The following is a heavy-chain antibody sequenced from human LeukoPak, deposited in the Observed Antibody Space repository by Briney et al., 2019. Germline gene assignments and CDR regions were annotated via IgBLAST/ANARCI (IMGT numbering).Heavy chain of an antibody. Sequence: PGGSLRLSCAASGFTVTSSYMTWVRQTPGKGLEWVSVIYPTGATYYADSVKGRFTISRDNSKNTVSLQMNSLSADDTAMYYCARRILGPIDDWGQGTLVTVSS. J-gene: IGHJ4*02. V-gene: IGHV3-53*01. CDR2: IYPTGAT. CDR3: ARRILGPIDD. D-gene: IGHD2/OR15-2a*01. CDR1: GFTVTSSY.